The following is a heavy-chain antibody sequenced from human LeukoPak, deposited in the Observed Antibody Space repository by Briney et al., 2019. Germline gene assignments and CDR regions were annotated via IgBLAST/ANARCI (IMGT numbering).Heavy chain of an antibody. CDR3: ARNPTDSNYYYYYYMDV. V-gene: IGHV3-48*03. Sequence: GGSLRLSCVASGFTFTTYEMNWVRQAPGEGLEWISHISPSGTSIFYADSVIGRFSISRDNAKKSLYLQMNSLRAEDTAVYYCARNPTDSNYYYYYYMDVWGKGTAVTVSS. D-gene: IGHD4-11*01. CDR2: ISPSGTSI. J-gene: IGHJ6*03. CDR1: GFTFTTYE.